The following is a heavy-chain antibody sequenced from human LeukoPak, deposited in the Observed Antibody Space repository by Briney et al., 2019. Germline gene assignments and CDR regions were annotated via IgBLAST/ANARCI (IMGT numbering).Heavy chain of an antibody. V-gene: IGHV3-23*01. CDR1: GFTFSNYA. D-gene: IGHD2-21*02. CDR2: ITRGGST. J-gene: IGHJ4*02. Sequence: GGSLRLSCAASGFTFSNYAMNWVRQAPGKGLEWVSVITRGGSTYYADSVKGRFTISRDNSKNTLYLQMNSLRAEDTAVYYCAKRLPVVGDRNRAFDYWGQGTLVTVSS. CDR3: AKRLPVVGDRNRAFDY.